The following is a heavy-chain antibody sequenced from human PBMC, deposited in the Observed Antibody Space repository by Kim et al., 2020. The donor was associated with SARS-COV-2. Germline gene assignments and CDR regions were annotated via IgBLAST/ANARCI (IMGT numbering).Heavy chain of an antibody. CDR3: ARDGYNWNDDWFDP. V-gene: IGHV3-11*04. CDR1: GFTFSDYY. CDR2: ISSSGSTI. J-gene: IGHJ5*02. D-gene: IGHD1-20*01. Sequence: GGSLRLSCAASGFTFSDYYMSWIRQAPGKGLEWVSYISSSGSTIYYADSVKGRFTISRDNAKNSLYLQMNSLRAEDTAVYYCARDGYNWNDDWFDPWGQGTLVTVSS.